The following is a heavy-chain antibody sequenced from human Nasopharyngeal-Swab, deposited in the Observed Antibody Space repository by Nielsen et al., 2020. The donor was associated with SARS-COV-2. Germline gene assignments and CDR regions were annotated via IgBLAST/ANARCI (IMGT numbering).Heavy chain of an antibody. CDR2: FDPEDGET. Sequence: ASVTVSCQVSGYTLTELSMHWVRQAPGKGLEWMGGFDPEDGETIYAQKFQGRVTMTEDTSTDTAYMELSSLRSEDTAVYYCATGAAVAGTPISYYYYCGMDVWGQGTTVTVSS. CDR1: GYTLTELS. D-gene: IGHD6-19*01. CDR3: ATGAAVAGTPISYYYYCGMDV. V-gene: IGHV1-24*01. J-gene: IGHJ6*02.